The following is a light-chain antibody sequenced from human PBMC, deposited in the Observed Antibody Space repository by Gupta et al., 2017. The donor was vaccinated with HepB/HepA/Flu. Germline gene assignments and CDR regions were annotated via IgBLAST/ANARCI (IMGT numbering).Light chain of an antibody. J-gene: IGKJ2*04. CDR3: QQYDDWPGGS. CDR2: AAS. Sequence: SPATLSVSPGDGATLPCRSSESVSSNLAWYQHKPGQAPRLLIYAASTRATGIPARFSASGSGTEFTLTISSLQSEDFVFYYCQQYDDWPGGSFGPGTKLDIK. CDR1: ESVSSN. V-gene: IGKV3-15*01.